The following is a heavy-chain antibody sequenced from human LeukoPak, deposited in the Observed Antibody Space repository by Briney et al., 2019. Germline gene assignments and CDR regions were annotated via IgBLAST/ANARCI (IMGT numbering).Heavy chain of an antibody. V-gene: IGHV4-30-4*01. CDR1: GGSISSGDYY. D-gene: IGHD3-22*01. CDR3: ARPYYYDSRIDP. Sequence: SQTLSLTCTVSGGSISSGDYYWSWIRQPPGKGLEWIAYMYYSGSTYYNPSLKSRVTMSADTSKNQLSLKLSPVTAADTAVYYCARPYYYDSRIDPWGQGILVTVSS. CDR2: MYYSGST. J-gene: IGHJ5*02.